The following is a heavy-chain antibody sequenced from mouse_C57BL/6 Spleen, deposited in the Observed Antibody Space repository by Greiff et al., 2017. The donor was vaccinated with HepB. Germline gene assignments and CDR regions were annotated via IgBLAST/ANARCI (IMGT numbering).Heavy chain of an antibody. V-gene: IGHV8-12*01. CDR3: ARRDYYGNYWFAY. D-gene: IGHD2-1*01. Sequence: QVTLKECGPGILQSSQTLSLTCSFSGFSLSTSGMGVSWIRQPSGKGLEWLAHIYWDDDKRYNPSLKSRLTISKDTSRNQVFLKITSVDTADTATYYCARRDYYGNYWFAYWGQGTLVTVSA. CDR1: GFSLSTSGMG. J-gene: IGHJ3*01. CDR2: IYWDDDK.